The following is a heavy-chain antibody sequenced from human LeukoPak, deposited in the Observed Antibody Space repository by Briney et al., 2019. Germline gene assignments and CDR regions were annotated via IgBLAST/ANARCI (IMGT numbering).Heavy chain of an antibody. J-gene: IGHJ4*02. CDR3: AGKYYYDTSGYFYVDW. Sequence: SETLSLTCTVSGASITNSLYYWGWIRQPPGKVLEWIGSIHHSGSTYYNPYLQSRVTISLDTSKNQFSLKLTSVTAADTAVYYCAGKYYYDTSGYFYVDWWGQGTLVTVSS. CDR1: GASITNSLYY. V-gene: IGHV4-39*07. D-gene: IGHD3-22*01. CDR2: IHHSGST.